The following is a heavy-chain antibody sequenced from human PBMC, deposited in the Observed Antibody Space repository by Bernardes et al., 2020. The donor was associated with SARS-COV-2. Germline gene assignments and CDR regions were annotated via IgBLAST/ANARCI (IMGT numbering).Heavy chain of an antibody. D-gene: IGHD6-19*01. CDR1: GFAVSSNY. J-gene: IGHJ5*02. CDR2: IYSGGST. Sequence: GSLRLSCAASGFAVSSNYMSWVRQAPGKGLEWVSVIYSGGSTYYADSVKGRFTISRDSSKNTLYLQMDSLRIEDAAVYYCAKDLYTSGWYNYFDPWGQGTLVTVSS. CDR3: AKDLYTSGWYNYFDP. V-gene: IGHV3-66*02.